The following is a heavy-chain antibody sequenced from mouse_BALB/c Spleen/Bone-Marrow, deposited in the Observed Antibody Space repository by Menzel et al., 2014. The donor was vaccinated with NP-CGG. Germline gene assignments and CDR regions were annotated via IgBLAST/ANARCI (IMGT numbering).Heavy chain of an antibody. CDR1: GYAFSRSW. CDR2: IYPGDDDT. D-gene: IGHD1-1*01. J-gene: IGHJ3*01. Sequence: QVHVKQSGAELVRPGSSVKISCKASGYAFSRSWMNWVKQRPGQGLEWIGQIYPGDDDTTYSGKFKGKAALTADKSSGTTYMQLSSLTSEDSAVYFCAGSTPLAYWGQGTLVTVSA. V-gene: IGHV1-80*01. CDR3: AGSTPLAY.